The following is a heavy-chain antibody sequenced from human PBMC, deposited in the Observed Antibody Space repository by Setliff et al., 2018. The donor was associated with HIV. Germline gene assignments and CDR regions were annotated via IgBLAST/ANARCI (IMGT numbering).Heavy chain of an antibody. CDR1: GGSIRSDGYY. D-gene: IGHD3-16*01. J-gene: IGHJ4*02. Sequence: SETLSLTCSVSGGSIRSDGYYWNWIRQHPEKGLEWIGYIYNNGSTYYNPSLESRLMMSIYPSKNQFSLNLRSVTVADTAVYYCARGRYYREISDSLFDFWGQGTLVTVSS. CDR3: ARGRYYREISDSLFDF. V-gene: IGHV4-31*03. CDR2: IYNNGST.